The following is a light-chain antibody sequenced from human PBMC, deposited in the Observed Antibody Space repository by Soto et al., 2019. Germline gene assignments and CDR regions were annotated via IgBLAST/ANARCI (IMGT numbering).Light chain of an antibody. V-gene: IGKV3-20*01. CDR2: GAS. Sequence: IVLTQSPGTLSLSPGARATLSCRASQSVSSNFLAWYQHKPGQAPRLLMYGASTRATGTPDRFSASGSETVFTLTISRLEPEDFAVYYCQQYGSSPPFTFGPGTKVDIK. CDR1: QSVSSNF. J-gene: IGKJ3*01. CDR3: QQYGSSPPFT.